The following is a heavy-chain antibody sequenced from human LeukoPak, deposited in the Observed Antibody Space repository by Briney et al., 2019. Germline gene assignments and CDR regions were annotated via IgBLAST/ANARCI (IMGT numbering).Heavy chain of an antibody. CDR3: ARHSSGFYPPFFDY. V-gene: IGHV4-59*08. J-gene: IGHJ4*02. CDR1: GGSVSSYY. CDR2: TYHTATS. Sequence: SETLSLTCTVSGGSVSSYYWGWIRQFPGQGLEFLGCTYHTATSTYNPSLKSRVSMSIDMSKNALYLNLSSVTAADTAIYYCARHSSGFYPPFFDYWGRGALVTVSS. D-gene: IGHD5-12*01.